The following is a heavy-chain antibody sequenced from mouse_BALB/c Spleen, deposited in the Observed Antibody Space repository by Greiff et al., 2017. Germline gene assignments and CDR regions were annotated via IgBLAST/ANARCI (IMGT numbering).Heavy chain of an antibody. J-gene: IGHJ1*01. V-gene: IGHV1-9*01. Sequence: QVQLQQSGAELMKPGASVKISCKATGYTFSSYWIEWVKQRPGHGLEWIGEILPGSGSTNYNEKFKGKATFTADTSSNTAYMQLSSPTSEDSAVYYCASLGRNWYFDVWGAGTTVTVSS. D-gene: IGHD4-1*01. CDR2: ILPGSGST. CDR1: GYTFSSYW. CDR3: ASLGRNWYFDV.